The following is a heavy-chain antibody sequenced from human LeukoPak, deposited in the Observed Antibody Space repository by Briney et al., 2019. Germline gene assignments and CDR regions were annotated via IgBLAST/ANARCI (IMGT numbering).Heavy chain of an antibody. Sequence: GGSLRLSCAASGFTFSSYAMSWVRQAPGKGLEWVSGISGSAGSTNYAGSVKGRFTTSRDYSKNTLYLQMNSLRVEDTAVYYCAKDRDPTMVHNFDCWGQGTLVTVSS. CDR3: AKDRDPTMVHNFDC. V-gene: IGHV3-23*01. D-gene: IGHD3-10*01. CDR1: GFTFSSYA. CDR2: ISGSAGST. J-gene: IGHJ4*02.